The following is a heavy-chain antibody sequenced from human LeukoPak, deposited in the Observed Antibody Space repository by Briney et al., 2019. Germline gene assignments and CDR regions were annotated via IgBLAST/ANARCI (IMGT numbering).Heavy chain of an antibody. D-gene: IGHD4/OR15-4a*01. Sequence: GGTLRLSCAASGFTFSSYGMSWVRQAPGKGLEWVSAISGSGGSTYYADSVKGRFTISRDNSKNTLYLQMNSLRAEDTAVYYCARASYGPKVNFDYWGQGTLVTVSS. J-gene: IGHJ4*02. CDR3: ARASYGPKVNFDY. CDR2: ISGSGGST. CDR1: GFTFSSYG. V-gene: IGHV3-23*01.